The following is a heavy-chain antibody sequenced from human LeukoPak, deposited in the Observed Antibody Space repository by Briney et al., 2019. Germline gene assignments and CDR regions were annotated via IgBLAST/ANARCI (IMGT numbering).Heavy chain of an antibody. J-gene: IGHJ3*02. V-gene: IGHV3-48*03. Sequence: PGGSLRLSCAASGFTFSSYEMNWVRQAPGKGLEWVSYISSSGSTIYYADSVKGRFTISRDNAKNSLYLQMNSLRAEDTAVYYCARESNGGYYFDGFDIWGQGTMVTVSS. CDR1: GFTFSSYE. CDR3: ARESNGGYYFDGFDI. D-gene: IGHD3-22*01. CDR2: ISSSGSTI.